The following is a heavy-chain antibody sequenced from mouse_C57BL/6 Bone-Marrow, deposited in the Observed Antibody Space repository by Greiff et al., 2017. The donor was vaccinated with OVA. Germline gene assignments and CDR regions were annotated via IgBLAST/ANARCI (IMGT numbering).Heavy chain of an antibody. J-gene: IGHJ2*01. V-gene: IGHV14-4*01. CDR2: IDPENGDT. CDR3: AACYDDYVDYFDS. CDR1: GFNIKDDY. D-gene: IGHD2-4*01. Sequence: EVQLQQSGAELVRPGASVKLSCTASGFNIKDDYMHWVKQRPEQGLEWIGWIDPENGDTEYASKFQGKATITADTSSNTAYLQLSSLTSEDTAVYYCAACYDDYVDYFDSWGQGTTLTVSS.